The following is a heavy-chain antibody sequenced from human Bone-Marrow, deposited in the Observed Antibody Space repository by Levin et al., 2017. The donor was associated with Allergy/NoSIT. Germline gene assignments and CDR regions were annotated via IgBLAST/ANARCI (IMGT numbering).Heavy chain of an antibody. CDR3: AQDSDSGDNSDWFAFDL. CDR2: VSWNSHHI. D-gene: IGHD4-23*01. Sequence: LSLTCAVSGFSFDDFALYWVRHAPRKGLEWVSGVSWNSHHIGYADSVKGRFSISRDNAKTSLYLQIPSLRPEDTAVYYCAQDSDSGDNSDWFAFDLWGQGTLVTVS. J-gene: IGHJ3*01. V-gene: IGHV3-9*01. CDR1: GFSFDDFA.